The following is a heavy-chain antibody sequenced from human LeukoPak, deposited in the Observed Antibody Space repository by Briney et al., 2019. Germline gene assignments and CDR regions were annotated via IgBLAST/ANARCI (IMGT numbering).Heavy chain of an antibody. CDR3: ARSHGAY. CDR1: GFSFTSFW. CDR2: ISPANSDI. J-gene: IGHJ4*02. Sequence: GESLQISCKGSGFSFTSFWIGWVRQMPGKGLEWMGMISPANSDIRYSPSFQGQVTISADKSISTAYLQWSSLEASDTAMYYCARSHGAYWGQGTLITVSS. V-gene: IGHV5-51*01.